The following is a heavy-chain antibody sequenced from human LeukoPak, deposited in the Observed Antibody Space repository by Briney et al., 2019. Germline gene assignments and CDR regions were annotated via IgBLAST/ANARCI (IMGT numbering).Heavy chain of an antibody. V-gene: IGHV4-34*01. Sequence: SETLSLTCAVYGGSFSGYYWSWIRQPPGKGLEWIGEINHSGSTNYNPSLKSRVTISVDTSKNQFSLKLSSVTAADTAVYYCARGPPIVVVVAAPTSYGMDVWGQGTQVTVSS. CDR2: INHSGST. CDR1: GGSFSGYY. D-gene: IGHD2-15*01. J-gene: IGHJ6*02. CDR3: ARGPPIVVVVAAPTSYGMDV.